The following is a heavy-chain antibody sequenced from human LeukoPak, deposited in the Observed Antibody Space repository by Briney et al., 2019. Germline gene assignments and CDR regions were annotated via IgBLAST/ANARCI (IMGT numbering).Heavy chain of an antibody. V-gene: IGHV4-38-2*02. D-gene: IGHD2-15*01. CDR2: IFQSGNT. J-gene: IGHJ5*02. CDR1: GYSISSGYY. Sequence: SETLSLTCSVSGYSISSGYYWGWIRQPPGQGLEWTGSIFQSGNTYYNPSLKSRVTVSVDASKNQFSLRLTSVTAADTAVYFCAGDNRPYCSGGTCSSNWFDPWGQGTLVIVSS. CDR3: AGDNRPYCSGGTCSSNWFDP.